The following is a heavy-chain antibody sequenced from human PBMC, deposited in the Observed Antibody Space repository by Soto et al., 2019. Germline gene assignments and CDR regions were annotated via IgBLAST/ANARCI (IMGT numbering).Heavy chain of an antibody. CDR1: GFTFSDHY. Sequence: EVQLVESGGGLVQPGGSLRLSCAASGFTFSDHYMDWVRQAPGKGLEWVGRIRNKVDSYTTDYAASVKGRFTISRDDSKSSLYLQMNSLKTEDTAVYYCARGKSGSAVAGTIGDYWGQGTLVTVSS. CDR3: ARGKSGSAVAGTIGDY. CDR2: IRNKVDSYTT. D-gene: IGHD6-19*01. V-gene: IGHV3-72*01. J-gene: IGHJ4*02.